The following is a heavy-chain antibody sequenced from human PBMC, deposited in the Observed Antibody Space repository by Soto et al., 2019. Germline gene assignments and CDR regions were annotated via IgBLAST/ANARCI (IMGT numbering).Heavy chain of an antibody. D-gene: IGHD5-12*01. J-gene: IGHJ5*02. CDR3: AHSAAKTITWRRGDWFGP. Sequence: QITLKESGPTLVNPTQTLTLTCTFSGFSLSTSGVGVGWIRQPPGKALEWLAIVYWNDDKRYSPSLRSRLTITKDTSKNQVVLTMTNMDPVDTATYYCAHSAAKTITWRRGDWFGPWGQGTLVTVSS. CDR1: GFSLSTSGVG. CDR2: VYWNDDK. V-gene: IGHV2-5*01.